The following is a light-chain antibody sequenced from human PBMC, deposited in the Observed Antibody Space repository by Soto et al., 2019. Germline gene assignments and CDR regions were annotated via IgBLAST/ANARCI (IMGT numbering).Light chain of an antibody. CDR3: ASYAGSQNYV. V-gene: IGLV2-8*01. J-gene: IGLJ1*01. CDR2: EVS. CDR1: SADVGGYNF. Sequence: QSVLNQPPSASGSLGQSVTISCTGTSADVGGYNFVSWYRQHPGKAPKLMIFEVSQRPSGVPDRFSGSKSGNTASLTVSELQAEDEADYYCASYAGSQNYVFGTGTKVTVL.